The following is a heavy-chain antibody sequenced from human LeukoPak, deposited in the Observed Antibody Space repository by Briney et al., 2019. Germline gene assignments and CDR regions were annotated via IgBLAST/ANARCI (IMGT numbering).Heavy chain of an antibody. CDR2: IYTSGST. CDR3: ARTPPGYGDYYYYYMDV. D-gene: IGHD4-17*01. Sequence: SETLSLTCTVSGGSISSYYWSWIRQPAGKGLEWIGRIYTSGSTNYNPSLKSRVTMSVDTSKNQFSLKLSSVAAADTAVYYCARTPPGYGDYYYYYMDVWGKGTTVTISS. J-gene: IGHJ6*03. CDR1: GGSISSYY. V-gene: IGHV4-4*07.